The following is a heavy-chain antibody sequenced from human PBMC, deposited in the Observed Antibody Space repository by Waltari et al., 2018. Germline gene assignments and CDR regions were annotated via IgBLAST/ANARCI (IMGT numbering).Heavy chain of an antibody. D-gene: IGHD3-16*01. Sequence: QLQLQESGPGLVKPSETLSLTCTVSGGSIRSSSYSWGWIRQPPGKGLEWIGSFYSRGGTYHHPSLKSRVTISGDTSKNQFSLKLSSVTATETAVYFCALLPLGGAFDIWGQGTMVTVSS. V-gene: IGHV4-39*01. CDR2: FYSRGGT. J-gene: IGHJ3*02. CDR3: ALLPLGGAFDI. CDR1: GGSIRSSSYS.